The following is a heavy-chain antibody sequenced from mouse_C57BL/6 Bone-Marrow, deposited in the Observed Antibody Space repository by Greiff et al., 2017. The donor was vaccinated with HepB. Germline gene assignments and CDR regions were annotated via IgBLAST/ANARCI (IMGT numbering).Heavy chain of an antibody. D-gene: IGHD1-1*01. Sequence: QVQLKESGAELARPGASVKLSCKASGYTFTSYGISWVKQRTGQGLEWIGEIYPRSGNTYYNEKFKGKATLTADKSSSTEYMEIRSLKSEDSAVYFCARSGEGHYYGSRNYYAMDYWGQGTSVTVSS. CDR3: ARSGEGHYYGSRNYYAMDY. V-gene: IGHV1-81*01. CDR1: GYTFTSYG. J-gene: IGHJ4*01. CDR2: IYPRSGNT.